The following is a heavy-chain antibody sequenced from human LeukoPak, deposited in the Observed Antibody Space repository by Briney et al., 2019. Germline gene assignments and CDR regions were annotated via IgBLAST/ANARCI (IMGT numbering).Heavy chain of an antibody. CDR1: GGSFSGYY. Sequence: SETLTLTCAVYGGSFSGYYWSWIRQPPGKGLEWIGEINHSGSTNYNPSLKSRVTISVDTSKNQFSLKLSSVTAADTAVYYCARGDLVVVTAIKPFDIWGQGTMVTVSS. J-gene: IGHJ3*02. V-gene: IGHV4-34*01. CDR3: ARGDLVVVTAIKPFDI. CDR2: INHSGST. D-gene: IGHD2-21*02.